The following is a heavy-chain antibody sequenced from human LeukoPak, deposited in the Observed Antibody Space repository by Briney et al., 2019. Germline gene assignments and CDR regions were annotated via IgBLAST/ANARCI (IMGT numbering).Heavy chain of an antibody. J-gene: IGHJ6*02. CDR1: GVSISSYY. CDR3: ARTHGYGGKLGVLDV. Sequence: PSETLSLTCTVSGVSISSYYWSWIRQPPGNGLEGIGYTYYSGSTNYNPSLKRRATISVDTSKNQYSLKLSSVTAADTAVYYCARTHGYGGKLGVLDVWGQGTTVTVSS. D-gene: IGHD4-23*01. V-gene: IGHV4-59*01. CDR2: TYYSGST.